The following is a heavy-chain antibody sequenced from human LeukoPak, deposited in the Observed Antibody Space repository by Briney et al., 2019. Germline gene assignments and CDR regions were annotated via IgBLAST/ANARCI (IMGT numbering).Heavy chain of an antibody. V-gene: IGHV4-34*01. CDR2: INHSGST. D-gene: IGHD3-16*01. CDR3: ARGRLGNYGFDY. Sequence: SETLSLTCAVYGGSFSGYYWSWIRQPPGKGLEWIGEINHSGSTNYNPSLKSRVTISVDTSKNQFSLKLSSVTAADTAVYYCARGRLGNYGFDYWGQGTLVTVSS. J-gene: IGHJ4*02. CDR1: GGSFSGYY.